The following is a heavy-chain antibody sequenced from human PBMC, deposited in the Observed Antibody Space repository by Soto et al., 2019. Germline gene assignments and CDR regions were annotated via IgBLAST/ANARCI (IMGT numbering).Heavy chain of an antibody. CDR2: VYYSGST. CDR1: GGSISSGSYY. V-gene: IGHV4-39*02. Sequence: SETLSLTCTVSGGSISSGSYYWDWIRQPPGKGLEWIGNVYYSGSTNYNPSLESRVTISVDTSKNQFSLKLSSVTAADTAVYYCARDWRYGGKHFDYWGQGTLVTVSS. D-gene: IGHD2-15*01. CDR3: ARDWRYGGKHFDY. J-gene: IGHJ4*02.